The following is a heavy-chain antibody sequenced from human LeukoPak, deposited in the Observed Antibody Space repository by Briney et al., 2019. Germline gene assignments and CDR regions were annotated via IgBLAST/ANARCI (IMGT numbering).Heavy chain of an antibody. J-gene: IGHJ4*02. CDR1: GGSISSGDYY. D-gene: IGHD3-3*01. CDR3: ARQEGYYDFWSGIDY. CDR2: IYYSGST. Sequence: SQTLSLTCTVSGGSISSGDYYWSWIRQPPGKGLEWIGYIYYSGSTYYNPSLKSRVTISVDTSKNQFSLKLSSVTAADTAVYYCARQEGYYDFWSGIDYWGQGTLVTVSS. V-gene: IGHV4-30-4*08.